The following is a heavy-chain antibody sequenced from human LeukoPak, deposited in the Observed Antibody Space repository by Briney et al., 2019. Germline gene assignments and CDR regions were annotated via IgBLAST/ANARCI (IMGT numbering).Heavy chain of an antibody. V-gene: IGHV1-2*02. D-gene: IGHD3-3*01. CDR3: ARDYGTIFGVAIPGWFDP. Sequence: ASVEVSCKASGYTFTGYYMHWVRQAPGQGLEWMGWINPNSGGTNYAQKFQGRVTMTRDTSISTAYMELSRLRSDDTAVYYCARDYGTIFGVAIPGWFDPWGQGTLVTVSS. CDR1: GYTFTGYY. J-gene: IGHJ5*02. CDR2: INPNSGGT.